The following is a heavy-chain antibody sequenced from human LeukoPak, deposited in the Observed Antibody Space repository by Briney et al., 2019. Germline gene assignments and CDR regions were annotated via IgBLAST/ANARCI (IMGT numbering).Heavy chain of an antibody. CDR3: GRVRMGTYYYYMDV. J-gene: IGHJ6*03. CDR1: GFTFSSYA. D-gene: IGHD7-27*01. V-gene: IGHV3-30*01. Sequence: GGSLRLSCAASGFTFSSYAMHWVRQAPGKGLEWVAVISYDGSNKYYADSVKGRFTISRDNSKNTLYLQMNSLRAEDTAVYYCGRVRMGTYYYYMDVGGKGTTVTVSS. CDR2: ISYDGSNK.